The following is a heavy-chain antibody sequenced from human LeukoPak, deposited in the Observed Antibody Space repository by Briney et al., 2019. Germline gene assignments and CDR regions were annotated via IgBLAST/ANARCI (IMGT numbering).Heavy chain of an antibody. CDR3: ARGLAAAGYYYYYYGMDV. D-gene: IGHD6-13*01. CDR2: INRSGST. Sequence: GSLRLSCVVSGATFSNLWMNWVRQAPGKGLEWIGEINRSGSTNYNPSLKSRVTISVDTSKNQFSLKLTSVTAADTAVYYCARGLAAAGYYYYYYGMDVWGQGTTVTVSS. CDR1: GATFSNLW. J-gene: IGHJ6*02. V-gene: IGHV4-34*01.